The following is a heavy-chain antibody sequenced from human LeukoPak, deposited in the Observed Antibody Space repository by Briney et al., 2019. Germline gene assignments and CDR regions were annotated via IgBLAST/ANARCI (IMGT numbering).Heavy chain of an antibody. CDR3: ARERDYYDSSGSPSY. D-gene: IGHD3-22*01. V-gene: IGHV4-39*07. CDR2: IYYSGST. CDR1: GGSISSRSYY. Sequence: SETLSLTCTVSGGSISSRSYYWGRIRQPPGKGLEWIGSIYYSGSTYYNPSLKSRVTISVDTSKNQFSLKVRSVTAADTAVYYRARERDYYDSSGSPSYWGQGTLVTVSS. J-gene: IGHJ4*02.